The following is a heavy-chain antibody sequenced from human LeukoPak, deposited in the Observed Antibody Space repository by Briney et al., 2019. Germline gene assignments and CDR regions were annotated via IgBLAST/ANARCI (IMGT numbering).Heavy chain of an antibody. D-gene: IGHD3-16*02. CDR2: ISGSGGST. Sequence: GGSLRLSCAASGFAFSSYAMSWARQAPGKGLEWVSGISGSGGSTYYADSVKGRFTISRDNSKNTLYLQMNSLRAEDTAIYYCAKARRVVGAFDIWGQGTMVTVSS. J-gene: IGHJ3*02. CDR1: GFAFSSYA. CDR3: AKARRVVGAFDI. V-gene: IGHV3-23*01.